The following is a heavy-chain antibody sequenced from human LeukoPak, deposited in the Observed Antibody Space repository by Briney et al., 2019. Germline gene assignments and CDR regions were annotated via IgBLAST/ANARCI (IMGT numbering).Heavy chain of an antibody. D-gene: IGHD3-22*01. CDR2: ISSSSSYT. Sequence: GGSLRLSCAASGFTVSSNYMSWIRQAPGKGLEWVPYISSSSSYTNYADSVKGRFTISRDNAKTSLYLQMSSLRVEDTAVYYCARGKYYDSSGYFDYWGQGTLVTVSS. J-gene: IGHJ4*02. CDR3: ARGKYYDSSGYFDY. V-gene: IGHV3-11*05. CDR1: GFTVSSNY.